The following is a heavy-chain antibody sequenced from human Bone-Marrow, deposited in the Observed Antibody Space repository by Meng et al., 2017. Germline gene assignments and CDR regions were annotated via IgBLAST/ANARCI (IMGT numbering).Heavy chain of an antibody. J-gene: IGHJ4*02. CDR2: ISGSGGST. Sequence: GESLKISCAASGFPFSSYAMSWVRQAPGKGLEWVSAISGSGGSTYYADSVKGRFTISRDNSKNTLYLQMNSLRAEDTAVYYCAAGYYDSSGYCFDYWGQGTLVTAPQ. CDR3: AAGYYDSSGYCFDY. V-gene: IGHV3-23*01. D-gene: IGHD3-22*01. CDR1: GFPFSSYA.